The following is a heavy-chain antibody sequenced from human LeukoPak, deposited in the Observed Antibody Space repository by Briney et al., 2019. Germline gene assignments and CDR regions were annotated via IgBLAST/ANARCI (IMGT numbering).Heavy chain of an antibody. V-gene: IGHV4-31*03. Sequence: SQTLSLTCTVSGGSISSGGYYWSWIRQHPGKGLEWIGYIYYSGSTYYNPSLKSRVTISVDTSKNQFSLKLSSVTAADTAVYYCARGAADRPPAPLGNYYMDVWGKGTTVTVSS. CDR3: ARGAADRPPAPLGNYYMDV. J-gene: IGHJ6*03. CDR2: IYYSGST. D-gene: IGHD6-6*01. CDR1: GGSISSGGYY.